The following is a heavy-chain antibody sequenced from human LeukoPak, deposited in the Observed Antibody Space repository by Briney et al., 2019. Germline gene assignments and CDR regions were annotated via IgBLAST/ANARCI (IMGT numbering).Heavy chain of an antibody. Sequence: GGSLRLSCAASGFTFSSYAMTWVRQAPGEGLEWVAVIWYDGTNKYYADSVKGRLTISRDNSKKTVYLQMNSLRAEDTAVYYCARDKNDAFDIWGQGTMVTVPS. J-gene: IGHJ3*02. CDR1: GFTFSSYA. V-gene: IGHV3-33*08. CDR3: ARDKNDAFDI. CDR2: IWYDGTNK.